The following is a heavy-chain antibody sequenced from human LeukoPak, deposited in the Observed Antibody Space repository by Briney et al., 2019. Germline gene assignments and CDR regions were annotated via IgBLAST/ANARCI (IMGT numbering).Heavy chain of an antibody. Sequence: SETLSLTCAVYGGSFSGYYWSWIRQPPGKGLEWIGEINHRRSTNYNPSLKSRVTISVDTSKNQFSLKLSSVTAADTAVYYCARVPYYDFWSGLFSYYYYMDVWGKGTTVTVSS. CDR1: GGSFSGYY. V-gene: IGHV4-34*01. CDR3: ARVPYYDFWSGLFSYYYYMDV. CDR2: INHRRST. J-gene: IGHJ6*03. D-gene: IGHD3-3*01.